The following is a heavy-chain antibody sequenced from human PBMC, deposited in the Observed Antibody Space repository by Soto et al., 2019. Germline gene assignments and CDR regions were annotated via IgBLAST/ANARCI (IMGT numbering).Heavy chain of an antibody. V-gene: IGHV4-39*01. Sequence: SETLSLTCTVSGGSISSGGCYWSWIRQHPGKGLEWIGYIYYSENTYYNPSLKSRVTISVDTSKNQFSLRLTSVTAADTAVYYCATHPPYGPLDHWGQGTLVTVSS. CDR2: IYYSENT. CDR1: GGSISSGGCY. D-gene: IGHD4-17*01. J-gene: IGHJ4*02. CDR3: ATHPPYGPLDH.